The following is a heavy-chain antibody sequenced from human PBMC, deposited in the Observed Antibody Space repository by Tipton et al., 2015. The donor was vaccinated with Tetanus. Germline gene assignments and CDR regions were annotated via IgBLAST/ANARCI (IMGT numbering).Heavy chain of an antibody. V-gene: IGHV3-7*01. J-gene: IGHJ2*01. D-gene: IGHD6-6*01. CDR3: ARVWGRGQLVTKPNWYFDL. CDR1: GFTFSSYW. CDR2: IKQDGSAK. Sequence: SLRLSCAASGFTFSSYWMSWVRQAPGKGLEWVANIKQDGSAKYYVDSVKGRFTISRDNAKNSLYLQMNSLRAEGTAVYYCARVWGRGQLVTKPNWYFDLWGRGTLVTVSS.